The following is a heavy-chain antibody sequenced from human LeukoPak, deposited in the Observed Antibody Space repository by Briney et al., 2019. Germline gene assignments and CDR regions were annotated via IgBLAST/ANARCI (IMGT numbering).Heavy chain of an antibody. Sequence: SVKVSCKASGGTFSSYAISWVRQAPGQGLEWMGRIIPILGIANYAQKFQGRVTITADKSTSTAYMELSSLRSEDTAVYYCARDPDYGDNSGYWGQGTLVTVSS. CDR3: ARDPDYGDNSGY. CDR2: IIPILGIA. CDR1: GGTFSSYA. V-gene: IGHV1-69*04. D-gene: IGHD4-17*01. J-gene: IGHJ4*02.